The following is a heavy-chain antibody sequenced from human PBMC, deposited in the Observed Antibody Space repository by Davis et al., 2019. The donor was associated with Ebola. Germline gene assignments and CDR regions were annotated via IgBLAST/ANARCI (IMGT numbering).Heavy chain of an antibody. V-gene: IGHV1-46*01. CDR1: GYTFTSYY. D-gene: IGHD1-26*01. CDR2: INPSGGST. J-gene: IGHJ6*02. Sequence: VKVSCKASGYTFTSYYMHWVRQAPGQGLEWMGIINPSGGSTSYAQKFQGRVTMTRDTSTSTVYMELSSLRSEDTAVYYCARAPLVRYYYYYGMDVWGQGTTVTVSS. CDR3: ARAPLVRYYYYYGMDV.